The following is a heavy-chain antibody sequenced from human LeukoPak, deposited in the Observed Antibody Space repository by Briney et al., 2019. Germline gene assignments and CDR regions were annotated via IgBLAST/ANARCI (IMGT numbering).Heavy chain of an antibody. J-gene: IGHJ4*02. Sequence: ASVKVSCKASGGTFSSYAISWVRQAPGQGLEWMGRIIPILGIANYAQKFQGRVTITADKSTSTDYMELSSLRSEDTAVYYCATLPIECSGGSCLGPFDYWGQGTLVTVSS. V-gene: IGHV1-69*04. D-gene: IGHD2-15*01. CDR1: GGTFSSYA. CDR2: IIPILGIA. CDR3: ATLPIECSGGSCLGPFDY.